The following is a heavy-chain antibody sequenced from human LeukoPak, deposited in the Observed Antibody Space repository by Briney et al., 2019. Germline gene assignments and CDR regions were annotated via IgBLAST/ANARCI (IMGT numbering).Heavy chain of an antibody. J-gene: IGHJ4*02. CDR2: ISAYNGNT. Sequence: ASVKVSCKASGYTFTSYGISWVRQAPGQGLEWMGWISAYNGNTNYAQKFQGRVTITADKSTSTAYMELSSLRSEDTAVYYCASKDSSGWYSSDWGQGTLVTVSS. V-gene: IGHV1-18*01. CDR1: GYTFTSYG. D-gene: IGHD6-19*01. CDR3: ASKDSSGWYSSD.